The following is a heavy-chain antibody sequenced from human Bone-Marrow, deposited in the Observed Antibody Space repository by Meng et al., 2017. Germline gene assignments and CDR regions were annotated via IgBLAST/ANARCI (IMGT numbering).Heavy chain of an antibody. CDR1: GYTFISSD. CDR3: ARGKDSSDYYIFAS. CDR2: MNPNSGTA. D-gene: IGHD6-25*01. Sequence: QVQLGQSGAEVKKPGASVKGSCKASGYTFISSDINWVRQAVGQGLEWLGWMNPNSGTAVYAQSFQGRVTMTRDTSTDTAYLELSSLRSEDTALYYCARGKDSSDYYIFASWGQGTLVTVSS. V-gene: IGHV1-8*02. J-gene: IGHJ4*02.